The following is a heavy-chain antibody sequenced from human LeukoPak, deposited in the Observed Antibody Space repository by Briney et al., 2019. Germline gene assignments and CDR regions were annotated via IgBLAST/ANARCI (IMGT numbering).Heavy chain of an antibody. CDR3: ARDVGLAYYMDV. Sequence: AGGSLRLSCAASGLTFSTYGMTWVRQAPGKGLEWVSYISSSSSTIYYADSVKGRFTISRDNAKNSLYLQMNSLRAEDTAVYYCARDVGLAYYMDVWGKGTTVTVSS. J-gene: IGHJ6*03. V-gene: IGHV3-48*01. CDR1: GLTFSTYG. CDR2: ISSSSSTI. D-gene: IGHD3-3*02.